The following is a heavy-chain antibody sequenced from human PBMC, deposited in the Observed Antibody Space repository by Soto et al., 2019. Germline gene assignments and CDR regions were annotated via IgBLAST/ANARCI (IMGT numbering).Heavy chain of an antibody. D-gene: IGHD6-13*01. V-gene: IGHV3-23*01. CDR1: GFTFSSYA. Sequence: EVQLLESGGGLVQPGGSLRLSCAASGFTFSSYAMSWVRQAPGKGLEWVSAISGSGGSTYYADSVKGRFTISRDNSKNTLYLQMNSLRAEDTAVYYCAKDRTTRYSSSWGYYYYGMDVWGQGTTVTVSS. J-gene: IGHJ6*02. CDR2: ISGSGGST. CDR3: AKDRTTRYSSSWGYYYYGMDV.